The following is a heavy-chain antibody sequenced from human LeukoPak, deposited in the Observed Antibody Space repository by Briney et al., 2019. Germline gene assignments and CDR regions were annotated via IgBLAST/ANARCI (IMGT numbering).Heavy chain of an antibody. CDR3: AKDSGYDFRYFDY. V-gene: IGHV3-23*01. D-gene: IGHD5-12*01. Sequence: GGSLRLSCAASGFTFSSYAMSWVRQAPGKGLEWVSAISGSGGSTYYADSVKGRFTISRDNSENTLYLQMNSLRAEDTAVYYCAKDSGYDFRYFDYWGQGTLVTVSS. CDR1: GFTFSSYA. J-gene: IGHJ4*02. CDR2: ISGSGGST.